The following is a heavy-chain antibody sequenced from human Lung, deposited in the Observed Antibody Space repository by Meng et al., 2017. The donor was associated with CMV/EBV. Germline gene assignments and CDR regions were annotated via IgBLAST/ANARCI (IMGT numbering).Heavy chain of an antibody. V-gene: IGHV1-2*06. CDR2: VNPISDDT. CDR3: AKSSDNGWSS. CDR1: GCSFSGFY. D-gene: IGHD6-19*01. Sequence: SCQASGCSFSGFYLNWARQAPGHGLEWLGRVNPISDDTHLAQKFEGRITVTRGATINTAFMELTRLRPDDTAVYYCAKSSDNGWSSWGPGTLVTVSS. J-gene: IGHJ4*01.